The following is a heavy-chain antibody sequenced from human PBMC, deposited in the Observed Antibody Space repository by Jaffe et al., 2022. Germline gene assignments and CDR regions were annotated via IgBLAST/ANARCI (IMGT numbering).Heavy chain of an antibody. D-gene: IGHD2-2*01. CDR3: AKDRPRYCSSTSCYFDY. J-gene: IGHJ4*02. V-gene: IGHV3-30*02. Sequence: QVQLVESGGGVVQPGGSLRLSCAASGFTFSSYGMHWVRQAPGKGLEWVAFIRYDGSNKYYADSVKGRFTISRDNSKNTLYLQMNSLRAEDTAVYYCAKDRPRYCSSTSCYFDYWGQGTLVTVSS. CDR2: IRYDGSNK. CDR1: GFTFSSYG.